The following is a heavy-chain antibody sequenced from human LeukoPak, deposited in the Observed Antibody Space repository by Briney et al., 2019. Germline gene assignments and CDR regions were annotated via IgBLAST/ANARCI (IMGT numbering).Heavy chain of an antibody. V-gene: IGHV4-39*01. CDR2: FFVSGST. Sequence: SETLSLTCTVSGGSISSSSDYGGWIRQAPGKGLEWIGSFFVSGSTHYNPSLRSRATLFVDTSKNQFSLKLTSMTAADAATYFCARQFATAAADTRGYFDYWGQGTVVAVSS. CDR3: ARQFATAAADTRGYFDY. J-gene: IGHJ4*02. CDR1: GGSISSSSDY. D-gene: IGHD6-25*01.